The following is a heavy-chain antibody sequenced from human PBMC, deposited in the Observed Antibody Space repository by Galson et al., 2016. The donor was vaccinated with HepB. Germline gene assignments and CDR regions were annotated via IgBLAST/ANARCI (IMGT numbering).Heavy chain of an antibody. D-gene: IGHD3-16*01. CDR2: LNPSGGGA. CDR3: GRGELCPAARGALDI. V-gene: IGHV1-46*01. J-gene: IGHJ3*02. CDR1: GFIFTNYY. Sequence: SVKVSCKASGFIFTNYYMHWARQAPGQGLEWMGILNPSGGGATYAQTFQGRVTMTRDTSTSAVYLDLSSLRFDDTAVYYCGRGELCPAARGALDICGQGTMVTVSS.